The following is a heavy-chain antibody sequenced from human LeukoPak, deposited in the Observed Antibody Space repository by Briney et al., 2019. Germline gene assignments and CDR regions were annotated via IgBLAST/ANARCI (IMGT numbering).Heavy chain of an antibody. Sequence: SSQTLSLTCTVSGGSINSGDYYWTWIRQPPGKGLEWIGYIYYSGSTYYNPSLKSRVTISVDTSKNHFSLKLSSVTAADTAVYYCARKVRTDQDIVVVPAAIGGFDYWGQGTLVTVSS. CDR2: IYYSGST. V-gene: IGHV4-30-4*01. D-gene: IGHD2-2*02. J-gene: IGHJ4*02. CDR3: ARKVRTDQDIVVVPAAIGGFDY. CDR1: GGSINSGDYY.